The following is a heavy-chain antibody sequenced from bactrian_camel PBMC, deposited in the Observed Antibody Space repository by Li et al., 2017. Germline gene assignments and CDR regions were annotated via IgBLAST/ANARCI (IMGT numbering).Heavy chain of an antibody. CDR2: LGADGTTT. V-gene: IGHV3-3*01. J-gene: IGHJ4*01. CDR1: GDTISRYC. CDR3: AADRGGGTCYLKDEFNL. Sequence: HVQLVESGGGSVQVGGSLTLSCVASGDTISRYCMGWFRQIPDKEREGVALLGADGTTTKYADSVKGRFTISKDNAKNILYLQMDNLKPEDTGTYYCAADRGGGTCYLKDEFNLWGQGTQVTV. D-gene: IGHD1*01.